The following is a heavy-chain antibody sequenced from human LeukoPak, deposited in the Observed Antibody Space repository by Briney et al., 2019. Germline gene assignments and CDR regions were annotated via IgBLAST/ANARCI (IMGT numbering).Heavy chain of an antibody. CDR1: GFTFSSYG. Sequence: PGGSLRLSCAASGFTFSSYGMHWVRQAPGKGLEWVSYISSSGSTIYYADSVKGRFTISRDNAKNSLYLQMNSLRAEDTAVYYCAREFFRSYDYWGQGTLVTVSS. J-gene: IGHJ4*02. CDR3: AREFFRSYDY. D-gene: IGHD1-26*01. V-gene: IGHV3-48*04. CDR2: ISSSGSTI.